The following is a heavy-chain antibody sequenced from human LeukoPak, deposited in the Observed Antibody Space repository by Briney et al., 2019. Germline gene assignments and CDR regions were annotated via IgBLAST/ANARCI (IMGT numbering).Heavy chain of an antibody. CDR2: VRQDGGAT. J-gene: IGHJ4*02. CDR3: ATSKDTAGGPY. Sequence: GGSLRLSCAASGFTFTSYWMTWVRQAPGKGLEWVANVRQDGGATYYGDSVTGRFTISRDNSKNPLFLQMNSLRADDTAIYYCATSKDTAGGPYWGQGTLVTVSS. D-gene: IGHD5-18*01. CDR1: GFTFTSYW. V-gene: IGHV3-7*01.